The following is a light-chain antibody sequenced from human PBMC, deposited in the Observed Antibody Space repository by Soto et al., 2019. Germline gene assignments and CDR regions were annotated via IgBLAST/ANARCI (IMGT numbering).Light chain of an antibody. CDR2: DAS. J-gene: IGKJ2*01. Sequence: ALTQSPDALSVSPGETVTLSCTANLNIGNELAWYQQKPGQAPRLLIYDASTRATGIPDRFSGSGSGTDFSLTISSLRSDDFGVYYCQQYIHWPRTFGLGANLEI. CDR3: QQYIHWPRT. CDR1: LNIGNE. V-gene: IGKV3-15*01.